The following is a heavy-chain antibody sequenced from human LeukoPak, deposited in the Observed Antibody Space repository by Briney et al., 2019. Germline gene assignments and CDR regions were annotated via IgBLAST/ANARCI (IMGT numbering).Heavy chain of an antibody. J-gene: IGHJ4*02. CDR1: GFTFSSYG. D-gene: IGHD5-12*01. CDR2: IRYDGSNK. Sequence: PGGSLRLSCAASGFTFSSYGMHWVRQAPGKGLEWVAFIRYDGSNKYYADSVKGRFTISRDNAKNSLYLQMNSLRAEDTALYYCAKDSSQSYSGYDDWGQGTLVTVSS. CDR3: AKDSSQSYSGYDD. V-gene: IGHV3-30*02.